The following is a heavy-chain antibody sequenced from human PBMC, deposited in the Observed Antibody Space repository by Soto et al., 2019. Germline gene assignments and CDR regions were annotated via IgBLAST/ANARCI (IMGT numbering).Heavy chain of an antibody. V-gene: IGHV4-59*01. J-gene: IGHJ6*02. CDR1: GGSISSYY. Sequence: QVQLQESGPGLVKPSETLSLTCTVSGGSISSYYWSWIRQPPGKGLEWIGYIYYSGSTNYNPSLKGPGTITVDPAKHQSSLRLSSVTAADTAVYYCARGGSSSGCPVCEYGMDVWGQGTTVTVSS. CDR3: ARGGSSSGCPVCEYGMDV. CDR2: IYYSGST. D-gene: IGHD6-13*01.